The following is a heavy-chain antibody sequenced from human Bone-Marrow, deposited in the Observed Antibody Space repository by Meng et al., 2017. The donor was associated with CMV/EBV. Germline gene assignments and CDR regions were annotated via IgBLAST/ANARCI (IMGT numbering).Heavy chain of an antibody. Sequence: GESLKISCAASGFTFSSYAMSWVRQAPGKGLEWVSVIYSGGSSTYYADSVKGRFTISRDNSKNTLYLQMNSLRAEDTAVYYCAKGPLIGNWNYYWYFDLWGRGNLVTVSS. CDR3: AKGPLIGNWNYYWYFDL. V-gene: IGHV3-23*03. J-gene: IGHJ2*01. CDR1: GFTFSSYA. D-gene: IGHD1-7*01. CDR2: IYSGGSST.